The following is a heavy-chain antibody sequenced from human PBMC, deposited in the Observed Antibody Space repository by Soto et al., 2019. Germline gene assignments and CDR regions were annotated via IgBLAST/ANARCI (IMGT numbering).Heavy chain of an antibody. V-gene: IGHV4-38-2*02. Sequence: SETLSLTCTVSGYSIRNGYYWGWIRQPPGKGLEWIGTIYHSGSTFYNPSLKSRVTISVDASENHFSLKLSSVTAADTAVYYCARVGPYCGGDCYSPPPWGQGTLVTVS. J-gene: IGHJ5*02. D-gene: IGHD2-21*02. CDR1: GYSIRNGYY. CDR2: IYHSGST. CDR3: ARVGPYCGGDCYSPPP.